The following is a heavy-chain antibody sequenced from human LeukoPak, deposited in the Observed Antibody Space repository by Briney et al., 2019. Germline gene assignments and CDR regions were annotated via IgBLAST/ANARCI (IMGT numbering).Heavy chain of an antibody. CDR2: IGGSGGST. J-gene: IGHJ6*03. CDR1: GFTFSSYA. Sequence: GGSLRLSCAASGFTFSSYAMSWVRQAPGKGLEWVSAIGGSGGSTYYADSVKGRFTISRDNSKNTLYLQMNSLRAEDTAVYYCANANYGSGTTGYMDVWGKGTTVTVSS. D-gene: IGHD3-10*01. CDR3: ANANYGSGTTGYMDV. V-gene: IGHV3-23*01.